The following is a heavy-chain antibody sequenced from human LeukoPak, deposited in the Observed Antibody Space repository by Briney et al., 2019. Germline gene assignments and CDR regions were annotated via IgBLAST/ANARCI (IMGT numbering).Heavy chain of an antibody. J-gene: IGHJ4*02. CDR3: AKDISRSLDY. CDR2: IWYDGSNK. Sequence: GGSLRLSRAASGFTFSSYGMHWVRQAPGKGLEWVAVIWYDGSNKYYADSVKGRFTISRDNSKNTLYLQMNSLRAVDTAVYYCAKDISRSLDYWGQGTLVTVSS. V-gene: IGHV3-30*02. D-gene: IGHD6-13*01. CDR1: GFTFSSYG.